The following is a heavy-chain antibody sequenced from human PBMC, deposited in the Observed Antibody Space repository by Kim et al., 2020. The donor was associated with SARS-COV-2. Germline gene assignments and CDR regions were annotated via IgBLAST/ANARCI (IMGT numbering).Heavy chain of an antibody. CDR2: IFSDGRT. Sequence: GGSLRPSCAPSGFSVRNTYLRWVRQAPGKGLEWVSLIFSDGRTFYADSVKGRFTVSKDNSKDTLYLQMNSLGAEDTAVYFCARAGYYDSSGHYF. CDR1: GFSVRNTY. CDR3: ARAGYYDSSGHYF. V-gene: IGHV3-66*01. J-gene: IGHJ2*01. D-gene: IGHD3-22*01.